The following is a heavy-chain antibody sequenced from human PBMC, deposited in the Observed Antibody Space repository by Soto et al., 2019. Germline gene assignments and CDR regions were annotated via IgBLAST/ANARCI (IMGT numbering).Heavy chain of an antibody. V-gene: IGHV4-59*01. D-gene: IGHD4-17*01. Sequence: SETLSLTCTVSGGSISSYYWSWIRQPPGKGLEWIGYIYYSGSTNYNPSLKSRVTISVDTSKNQFSLKLSSVTAADTAVYYCARVSTVVTPCCEFDPWGQGTLVTVSS. CDR3: ARVSTVVTPCCEFDP. CDR1: GGSISSYY. J-gene: IGHJ5*02. CDR2: IYYSGST.